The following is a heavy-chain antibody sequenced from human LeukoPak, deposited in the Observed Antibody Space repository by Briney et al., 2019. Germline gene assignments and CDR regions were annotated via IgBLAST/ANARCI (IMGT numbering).Heavy chain of an antibody. CDR1: GYTFTGYY. Sequence: ASVKDSCKASGYTFTGYYMHWVRQAPGQGLEWMGWINPNSGGTNYAQKFQGRVTMTRDTSISTAYMELSRLRSDDTAVYYCARDLGIAAAGTRLDAFDIWGQGTMVTVSS. CDR2: INPNSGGT. CDR3: ARDLGIAAAGTRLDAFDI. D-gene: IGHD6-13*01. V-gene: IGHV1-2*02. J-gene: IGHJ3*02.